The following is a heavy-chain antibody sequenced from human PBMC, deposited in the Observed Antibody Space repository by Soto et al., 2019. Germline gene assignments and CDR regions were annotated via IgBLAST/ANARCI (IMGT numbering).Heavy chain of an antibody. Sequence: SETLSLTCHVSGGSVSSCSYYWSWIRQPPGKVLEWIGYIYYSGSTNYNPSLKSRVTISVDTSKNQFSLKLSSVTAADTAVYYCARKYHDFWSGSPPYCMDVWGQGTTVTVSS. CDR1: GGSVSSCSYY. J-gene: IGHJ6*02. D-gene: IGHD3-3*01. CDR2: IYYSGST. V-gene: IGHV4-61*01. CDR3: ARKYHDFWSGSPPYCMDV.